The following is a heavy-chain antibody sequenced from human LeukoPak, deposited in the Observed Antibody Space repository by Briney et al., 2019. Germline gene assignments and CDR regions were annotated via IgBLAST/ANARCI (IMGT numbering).Heavy chain of an antibody. Sequence: SVKVSCKASGGTFSSYAISWVRQAPGQGLEWMGRIIPIFGTANYAQKFQGRVTITTDESTSTAYMELSSLRSEDTAVYYCARDISGFYTGGWFDPWGQGTLVTVSS. D-gene: IGHD3-3*01. CDR1: GGTFSSYA. CDR3: ARDISGFYTGGWFDP. V-gene: IGHV1-69*05. CDR2: IIPIFGTA. J-gene: IGHJ5*02.